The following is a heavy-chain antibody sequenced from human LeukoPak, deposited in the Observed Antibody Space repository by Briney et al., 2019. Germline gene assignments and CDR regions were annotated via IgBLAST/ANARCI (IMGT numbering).Heavy chain of an antibody. J-gene: IGHJ5*01. Sequence: SETLSLTCTVSGGSISSSSYYWGWIRQPPGKGLEWIGSIYYSGSTYYNPSLKSRVTISVDTSKNQFSLKLSSVTAADTAVYYCARDPRYSGYDGFDSWGQGTLVTVSS. CDR3: ARDPRYSGYDGFDS. V-gene: IGHV4-39*07. CDR2: IYYSGST. D-gene: IGHD5-12*01. CDR1: GGSISSSSYY.